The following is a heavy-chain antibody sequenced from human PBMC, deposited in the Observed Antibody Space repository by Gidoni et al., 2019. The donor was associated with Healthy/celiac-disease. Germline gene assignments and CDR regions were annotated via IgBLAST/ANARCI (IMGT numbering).Heavy chain of an antibody. D-gene: IGHD6-19*01. CDR3: AITEAVAGCFDY. CDR2: INSDGSST. J-gene: IGHJ4*02. CDR1: GFPFSSYW. Sequence: EVQLVESGGGLVQPGGSLRLSCSASGFPFSSYWMHWVRQAPGKGLVWVSRINSDGSSTSYADSVKGRFTISRDNAKNTLYLQMNSLRAEDTAVYYCAITEAVAGCFDYWGQGTLVTVSS. V-gene: IGHV3-74*01.